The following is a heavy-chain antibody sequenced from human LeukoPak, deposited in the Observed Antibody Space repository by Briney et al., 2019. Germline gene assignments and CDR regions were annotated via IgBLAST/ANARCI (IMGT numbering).Heavy chain of an antibody. CDR1: GGSISSISYY. J-gene: IGHJ5*02. V-gene: IGHV4-39*01. Sequence: NPSETLSLTCTISGGSISSISYYWGWIRQPPGKGLEWIGSIYYTGSTYYNPSLKSRVTVSVDTSKNQFSLNLRSVTAADTAVYYCARGRKGSGSYYWAGGHNWFDPWGQGTLVTVSS. CDR3: ARGRKGSGSYYWAGGHNWFDP. D-gene: IGHD3-10*01. CDR2: IYYTGST.